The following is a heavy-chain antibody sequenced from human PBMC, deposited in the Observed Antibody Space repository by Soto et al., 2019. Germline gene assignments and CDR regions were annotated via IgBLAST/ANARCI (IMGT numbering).Heavy chain of an antibody. Sequence: QVQLVQSGGGVVQPGGSLRLSCAACGFTFSHYPMHWVRQGPGKGLEWVAVVSFDGSNKYYRDSVKGRFTISKDNVKNTLFLQMNDLRHEDTAVYYCARLPGPLVSVLYIYPVDARETPSDVDVWGQGTSVTVSS. V-gene: IGHV3-30*06. CDR3: ARLPGPLVSVLYIYPVDARETPSDVDV. J-gene: IGHJ6*02. CDR1: GFTFSHYP. D-gene: IGHD2-15*01. CDR2: VSFDGSNK.